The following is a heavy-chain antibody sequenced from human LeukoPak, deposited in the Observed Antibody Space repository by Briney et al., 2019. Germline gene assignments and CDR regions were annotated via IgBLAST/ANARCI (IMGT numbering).Heavy chain of an antibody. CDR3: ARLGLAPTYFDY. CDR1: GFTFSSYS. CDR2: ISSSGSTI. J-gene: IGHJ4*02. D-gene: IGHD6-19*01. V-gene: IGHV3-21*04. Sequence: TGGSLRLSCAASGFTFSSYSMNWVRQAPGKGLEWVSSISSSGSTIYYADSVKGRFTISRDNAKNSPYLQMNSLRAEDTAVYYCARLGLAPTYFDYWGQGTLVTVSS.